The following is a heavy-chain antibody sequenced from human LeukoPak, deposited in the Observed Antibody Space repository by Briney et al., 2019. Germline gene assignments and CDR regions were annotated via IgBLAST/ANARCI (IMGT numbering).Heavy chain of an antibody. CDR3: ARDNGSGSYSS. Sequence: SETLSLTCTVSGGSISSGDYYWSWIRQPPGKGLEWIGYTYYSGSTYYNPSLKSRVTISVDTSKNQFSLKLSSVTAADTAVYYCARDNGSGSYSSWGQGTLVTVSS. D-gene: IGHD3-10*01. CDR1: GGSISSGDYY. J-gene: IGHJ4*02. V-gene: IGHV4-30-4*01. CDR2: TYYSGST.